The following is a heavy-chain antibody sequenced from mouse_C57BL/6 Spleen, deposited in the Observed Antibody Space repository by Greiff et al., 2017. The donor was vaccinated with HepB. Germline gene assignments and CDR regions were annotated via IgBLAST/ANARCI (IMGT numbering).Heavy chain of an antibody. Sequence: EVKLVESEGGLVQPGSSMKLSCTASGFTFSDYYMAWVRQVPEKGLEWVANINYDGSSTYYLDSLKSRFIISRDNAKNILYLQMSSLKSEDTATYYCARDSGYDGYAMDYRGQGTSVTVSS. CDR3: ARDSGYDGYAMDY. CDR2: INYDGSST. V-gene: IGHV5-16*01. D-gene: IGHD2-2*01. CDR1: GFTFSDYY. J-gene: IGHJ4*01.